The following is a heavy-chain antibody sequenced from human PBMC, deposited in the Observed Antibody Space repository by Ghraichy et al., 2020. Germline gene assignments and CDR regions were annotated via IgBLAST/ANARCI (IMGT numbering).Heavy chain of an antibody. CDR2: ISAYNGET. CDR1: GYSFSSYG. J-gene: IGHJ4*02. D-gene: IGHD6-13*01. V-gene: IGHV1-18*01. Sequence: SLKVSCKTSGYSFSSYGISWVRQAPGQGLEWMGWISAYNGETSYAQKFQGRVTMTTDTSTSTVYMEVRSLRSDDTAVYYCARDLSIAATVIDYWGQGTLVTVSS. CDR3: ARDLSIAATVIDY.